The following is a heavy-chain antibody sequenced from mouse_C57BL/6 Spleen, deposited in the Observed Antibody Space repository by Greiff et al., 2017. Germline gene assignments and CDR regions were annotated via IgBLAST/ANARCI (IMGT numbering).Heavy chain of an antibody. CDR3: ARTAQATSYFDY. Sequence: VQRVESGPELVKPGASVKISCKASGYSFTSYYIHWVKQRPGQGLEWIGWIYPGSGNTKYNEKFKGKATLTADTSSSTAYMQLSSLTSEDSAVYYCARTAQATSYFDYWGQGTTLTVSS. V-gene: IGHV1-66*01. CDR1: GYSFTSYY. J-gene: IGHJ2*01. CDR2: IYPGSGNT. D-gene: IGHD3-2*02.